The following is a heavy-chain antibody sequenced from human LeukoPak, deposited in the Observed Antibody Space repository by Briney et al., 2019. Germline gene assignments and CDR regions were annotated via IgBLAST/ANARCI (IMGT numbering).Heavy chain of an antibody. CDR2: IYSGGST. CDR3: ARAPSGYDSSYYFDY. CDR1: GFTVSSNY. D-gene: IGHD5-12*01. Sequence: GGSLRLSCAASGFTVSSNYMSWVRQAPGKGLEWVSVIYSGGSTYYADSVKGRFTTSRDNSKNTLYLQMNSLRAEDTAVYYCARAPSGYDSSYYFDYWGQGTLVTVSS. J-gene: IGHJ4*02. V-gene: IGHV3-66*01.